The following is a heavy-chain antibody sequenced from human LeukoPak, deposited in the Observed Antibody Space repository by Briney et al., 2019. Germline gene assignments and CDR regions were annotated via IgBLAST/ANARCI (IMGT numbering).Heavy chain of an antibody. CDR1: GFTFSSYA. Sequence: PGGSLRLSCAASGFTFSSYAMSWVRRAPGKGLEWVSAISGSGGSTYYADSVKGRFTISRDNSKNTLYLQMNSLRAEDTAVYYCAKSRLTMIVVVIRRGYYFDYWGQGTLVTVSS. CDR3: AKSRLTMIVVVIRRGYYFDY. J-gene: IGHJ4*02. V-gene: IGHV3-23*01. D-gene: IGHD3-22*01. CDR2: ISGSGGST.